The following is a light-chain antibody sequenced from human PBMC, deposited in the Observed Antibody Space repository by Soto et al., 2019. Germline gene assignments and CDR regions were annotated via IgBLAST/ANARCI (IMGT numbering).Light chain of an antibody. J-gene: IGLJ2*01. V-gene: IGLV2-8*01. Sequence: SVLTQPPSASGAPGQSVTISCTGTSSDVGGYNYVSWYQQHPGKAPKLMIYEVSKRPSGVPDRFSGSKSANTASLTVSGLQAEDEADYYCSSYAGSNNFVVFGGGTKVTVL. CDR3: SSYAGSNNFVV. CDR1: SSDVGGYNY. CDR2: EVS.